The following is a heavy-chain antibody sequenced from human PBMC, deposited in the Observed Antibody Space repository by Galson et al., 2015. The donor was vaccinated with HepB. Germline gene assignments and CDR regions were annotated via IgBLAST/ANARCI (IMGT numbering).Heavy chain of an antibody. CDR3: ARDRNGGGSALQYSDWLSIFDY. CDR2: ISPSDGST. D-gene: IGHD3-9*01. V-gene: IGHV1-46*03. Sequence: SVKVSCKASGYTFTGYYMHWMRQAPGQGLEWMGIISPSDGSTIYTQRFKGRVTMTGDTSTSTVYMELSSLRSEDTAVYYCARDRNGGGSALQYSDWLSIFDYWGQGTLGTV. J-gene: IGHJ4*02. CDR1: GYTFTGYY.